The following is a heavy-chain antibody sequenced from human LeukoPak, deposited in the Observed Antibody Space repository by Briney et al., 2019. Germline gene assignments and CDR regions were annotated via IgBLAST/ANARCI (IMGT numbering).Heavy chain of an antibody. CDR3: ARDGEYCSGGSCYPSFQH. D-gene: IGHD2-15*01. CDR1: GFTFSSYW. Sequence: GGSLRLSCAASGFTFSSYWMSWVRQAPGKGLEWVANIKQDGSEKYYVDSVKGRFTISRDNAKNSLYLQMNSLRAEDTAVYYCARDGEYCSGGSCYPSFQHWGQGTLVTVSS. J-gene: IGHJ1*01. CDR2: IKQDGSEK. V-gene: IGHV3-7*01.